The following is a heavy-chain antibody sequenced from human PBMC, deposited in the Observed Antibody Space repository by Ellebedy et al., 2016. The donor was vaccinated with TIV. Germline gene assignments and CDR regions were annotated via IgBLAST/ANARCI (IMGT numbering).Heavy chain of an antibody. Sequence: GESLKISCAASGFTFDHYAMHWVRQAPGKALEWVFLISADGGSTDYIDSVKGRLTISRDNSKNSLYLQMDSLRTEDTALYYCAKEGRRDGYNWIDFWGQGTLVTVSS. J-gene: IGHJ4*02. CDR1: GFTFDHYA. V-gene: IGHV3-43*02. CDR2: ISADGGST. CDR3: AKEGRRDGYNWIDF. D-gene: IGHD5-24*01.